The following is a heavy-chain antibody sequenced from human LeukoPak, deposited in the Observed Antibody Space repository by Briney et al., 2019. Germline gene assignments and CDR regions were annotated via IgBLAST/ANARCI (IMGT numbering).Heavy chain of an antibody. CDR1: GGSISSYY. Sequence: SVTVSLTCTVSGGSISSYYWSCIPQPPGRGLEGIGYIYYSGNTNYNPSLKSRVTISVDTSKNQFSLKLSSVTAADTAVYYCARAELLLDWYFDLWGRGTLVTVSS. CDR2: IYYSGNT. D-gene: IGHD2-21*01. V-gene: IGHV4-59*07. CDR3: ARAELLLDWYFDL. J-gene: IGHJ2*01.